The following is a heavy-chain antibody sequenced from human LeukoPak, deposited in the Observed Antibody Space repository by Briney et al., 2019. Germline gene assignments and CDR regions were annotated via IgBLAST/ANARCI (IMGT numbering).Heavy chain of an antibody. D-gene: IGHD3-16*02. CDR2: IIPIFGTA. V-gene: IGHV1-69*13. J-gene: IGHJ4*02. CDR3: ATSDYYDYVWGSYRNLDY. Sequence: ASVKVSCKASGYTFTSYGISWVRQAPGQGLEWMGGIIPIFGTANYAQKFQGRVTITADESTSTAYMELSSLRSEDTAVYYCATSDYYDYVWGSYRNLDYWGQGTLVTVSS. CDR1: GYTFTSYG.